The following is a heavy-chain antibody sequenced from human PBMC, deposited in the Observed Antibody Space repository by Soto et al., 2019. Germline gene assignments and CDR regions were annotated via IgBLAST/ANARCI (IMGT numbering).Heavy chain of an antibody. CDR3: ARDNDRLQLGGNYYYILDV. V-gene: IGHV1-69*12. D-gene: IGHD5-12*01. J-gene: IGHJ6*02. Sequence: QVQLVQSGAEMKEPGSSVKVSCKTSGGTFSSSAISWLRQAPGQGLEWMGGIIPLFRTPDYAKKFQGRVTIDADESTSTAYMELSSLRSEDTAVYYCARDNDRLQLGGNYYYILDVWGQGTTITVSS. CDR1: GGTFSSSA. CDR2: IIPLFRTP.